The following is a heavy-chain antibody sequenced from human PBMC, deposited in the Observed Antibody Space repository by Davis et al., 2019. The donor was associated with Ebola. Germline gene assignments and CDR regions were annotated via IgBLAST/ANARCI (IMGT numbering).Heavy chain of an antibody. CDR3: ARAFTLWELFL. CDR1: GYTFTSYG. D-gene: IGHD1-26*01. CDR2: INAGNGNT. J-gene: IGHJ4*02. Sequence: ASVKVSCKASGYTFTSYGISWVRQAPGQGLEWMGWINAGNGNTKYSQKFQGRVTITRDTSASTAYMELSSLRSEDTAVYYCARAFTLWELFLWGQGTLVTVSS. V-gene: IGHV1-18*04.